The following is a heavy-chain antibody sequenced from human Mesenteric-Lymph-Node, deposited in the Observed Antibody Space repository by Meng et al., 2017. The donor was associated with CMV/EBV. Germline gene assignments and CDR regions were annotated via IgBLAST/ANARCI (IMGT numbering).Heavy chain of an antibody. CDR2: IKWDGSEK. Sequence: GGSLRLSCVASEFIFSRYWMTWVRQAPGKGLEWVANIKWDGSEKNYVDSVRGRFTISRDNAKNSLYLQMNSLRGEDTAVYYCARGSYDFWSGYHNFWSGYLPNGMDVWGQGTTVTVSS. J-gene: IGHJ6*02. CDR1: EFIFSRYW. CDR3: ARGSYDFWSGYHNFWSGYLPNGMDV. D-gene: IGHD3-3*01. V-gene: IGHV3-7*01.